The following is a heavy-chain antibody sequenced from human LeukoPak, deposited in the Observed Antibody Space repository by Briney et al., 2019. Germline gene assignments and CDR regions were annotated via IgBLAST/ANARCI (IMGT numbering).Heavy chain of an antibody. Sequence: ASVKVSCKASGYTFTSYGISWVRQAPGQGLEWMGWSSAYNGNTNYAQKLQGRVTMTTDTSTSTAYMELRSLRSDDTAVYYCARDHHPSQGALAVAGNYYYYGMDVWGQGTTVTVSS. CDR3: ARDHHPSQGALAVAGNYYYYGMDV. V-gene: IGHV1-18*01. CDR1: GYTFTSYG. J-gene: IGHJ6*02. D-gene: IGHD6-19*01. CDR2: SSAYNGNT.